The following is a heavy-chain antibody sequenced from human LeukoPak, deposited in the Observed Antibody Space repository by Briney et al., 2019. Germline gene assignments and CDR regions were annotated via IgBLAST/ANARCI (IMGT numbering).Heavy chain of an antibody. V-gene: IGHV1-69*13. Sequence: SVKVSCKASGGSFSNYAISWVRQAPGQGLQWMGGIIPIFGTPNYAQKFQGRVTITADESTSTAYMELSSLRSEDTAVYYCARDCYYDSGGYFSAEDFDYWGQGTLVTVSS. J-gene: IGHJ4*02. CDR2: IIPIFGTP. D-gene: IGHD3-22*01. CDR1: GGSFSNYA. CDR3: ARDCYYDSGGYFSAEDFDY.